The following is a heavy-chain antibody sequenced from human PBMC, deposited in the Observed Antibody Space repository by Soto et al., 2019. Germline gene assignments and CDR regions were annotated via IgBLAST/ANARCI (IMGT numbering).Heavy chain of an antibody. CDR3: ARDQTGITTAGGGRIDH. J-gene: IGHJ4*02. CDR1: GFTFSTHA. D-gene: IGHD6-13*01. CDR2: VSFDGSNK. V-gene: IGHV3-30-3*01. Sequence: QVQLVESGGGVVQPGRSLRLSCAASGFTFSTHAMHWVRQAPGKGLECVAIVSFDGSNKYYADSVKGRFTISRDNSKNTLYLQMSGLTPEDTAFYYCARDQTGITTAGGGRIDHWGQGTLFTVSS.